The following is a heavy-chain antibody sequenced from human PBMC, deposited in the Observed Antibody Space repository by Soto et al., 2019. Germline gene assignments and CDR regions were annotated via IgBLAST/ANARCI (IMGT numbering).Heavy chain of an antibody. Sequence: PGGSLRLACAASGFTFSSYGMHWVRQAPGKGLEWVAVISYDGSNKYYADSVKGRFTVSRDNSKNTLYLQMNSLRAEDAAVYYCEKEWGSYYDSEWGQGTLVTVSS. CDR3: EKEWGSYYDSE. D-gene: IGHD3-22*01. CDR1: GFTFSSYG. J-gene: IGHJ4*02. CDR2: ISYDGSNK. V-gene: IGHV3-30*18.